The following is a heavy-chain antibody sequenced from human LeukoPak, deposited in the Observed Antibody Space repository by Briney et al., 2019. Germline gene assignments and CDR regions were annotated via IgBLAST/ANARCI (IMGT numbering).Heavy chain of an antibody. J-gene: IGHJ4*02. CDR2: IRYDGSNK. Sequence: GGSLRLSCAASRFTFSSYGMHWVRQAPGKGLEWVAFIRYDGSNKYYADSVKGRFTISRDNSKNTLYLQMNSLRAEDTAVYYCAKSYNWNPGWYYFDYWGQGTLVTVSS. V-gene: IGHV3-30*02. CDR1: RFTFSSYG. CDR3: AKSYNWNPGWYYFDY. D-gene: IGHD1-1*01.